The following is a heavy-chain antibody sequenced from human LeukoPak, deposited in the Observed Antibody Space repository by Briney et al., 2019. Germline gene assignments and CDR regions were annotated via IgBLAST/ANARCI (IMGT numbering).Heavy chain of an antibody. D-gene: IGHD3-22*01. V-gene: IGHV1-58*01. Sequence: ASVEVSCKASGFTFTRSAVQWVRQARGQRPEWIGWIVVAGGETNYAEKFQERVTITRDMSTRTVYMALSSLRSEDTAVYYCARHLWYYDSSGWDAFDIWGQGTMVTVSS. CDR2: IVVAGGET. CDR3: ARHLWYYDSSGWDAFDI. CDR1: GFTFTRSA. J-gene: IGHJ3*02.